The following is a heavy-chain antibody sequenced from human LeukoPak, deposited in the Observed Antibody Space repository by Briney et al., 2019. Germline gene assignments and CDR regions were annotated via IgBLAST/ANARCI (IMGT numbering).Heavy chain of an antibody. D-gene: IGHD1-26*01. J-gene: IGHJ4*02. V-gene: IGHV3-11*06. CDR3: ARASQSGSYYEY. Sequence: GRFAISRDNAKNSLYLQMNTLRAEDTAVYYCARASQSGSYYEYWGQGTLVTVSS.